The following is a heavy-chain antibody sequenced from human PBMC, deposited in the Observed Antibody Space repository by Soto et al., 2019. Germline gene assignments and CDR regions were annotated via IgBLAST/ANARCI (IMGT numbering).Heavy chain of an antibody. CDR1: GFIFSDYW. Sequence: EVQLVDSGGGLVQPGGSLRLSCAASGFIFSDYWMSWVRQAPGKGLEWVANINQNGSKTYYVDSVKGRFIISRDNARNLMFLQMKSLRPDDKGVYYCTRMGYGAFDYWGQGTLVTVSS. CDR2: INQNGSKT. CDR3: TRMGYGAFDY. D-gene: IGHD4-17*01. V-gene: IGHV3-7*03. J-gene: IGHJ4*02.